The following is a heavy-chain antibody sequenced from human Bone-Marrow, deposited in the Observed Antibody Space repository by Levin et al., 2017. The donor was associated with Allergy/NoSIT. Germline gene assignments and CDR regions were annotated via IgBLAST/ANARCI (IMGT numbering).Heavy chain of an antibody. CDR3: ARHLLAAGREYDY. CDR1: GFTFSNYP. J-gene: IGHJ4*02. V-gene: IGHV3-23*01. D-gene: IGHD6-13*01. CDR2: IGASSGTT. Sequence: LPGGSLRLSCTASGFTFSNYPMSWVRQTPGKGLEWISAIGASSGTTYYTDSVKGRFTISKDYSNNILYLQMNSLRAEDTAVYYCARHLLAAGREYDYWGQGALVTVSS.